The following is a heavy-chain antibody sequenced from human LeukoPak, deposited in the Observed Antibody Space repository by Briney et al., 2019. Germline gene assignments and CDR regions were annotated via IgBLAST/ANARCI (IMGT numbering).Heavy chain of an antibody. Sequence: ASVKVSCKTSGYALTAGYSMHWVRQAPGQGLEWVGWISGDKGPTYYAQKLQDRVTLTTGTSTSTAYMELTNLRSDDTAVYYCARGGYSDFWGQGTLVTVSS. J-gene: IGHJ4*02. CDR1: GYALTAGYS. V-gene: IGHV1-18*04. CDR3: ARGGYSDF. CDR2: ISGDKGPT. D-gene: IGHD2-15*01.